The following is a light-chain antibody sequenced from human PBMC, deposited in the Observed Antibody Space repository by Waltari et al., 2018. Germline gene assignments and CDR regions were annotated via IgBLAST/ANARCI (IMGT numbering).Light chain of an antibody. CDR3: SSHTSTVPHV. V-gene: IGLV2-14*01. CDR1: SNDVGGYGY. J-gene: IGLJ1*01. Sequence: QSALTQPAFVSGSPGQSITISCTGTSNDVGGYGYVSWYQQYPGKAPQLVIYEVSYRASGISTLFSGSKSGNTASLTISGLQAEDEADYYCSSHTSTVPHVFGTGTRVTVV. CDR2: EVS.